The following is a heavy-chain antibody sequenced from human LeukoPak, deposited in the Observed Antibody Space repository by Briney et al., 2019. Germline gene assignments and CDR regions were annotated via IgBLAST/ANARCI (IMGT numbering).Heavy chain of an antibody. Sequence: GASVKVSCKASGYTFTGYYMHWVRQATGQGLEWMGWMNPNSGNTGYAQKFQGRVTMTRNTSISTAYMELSSLRSEDTAVYYCARTRAGRSRQLVRAFDYWGQGTLVTVSS. V-gene: IGHV1-8*02. CDR2: MNPNSGNT. CDR1: GYTFTGYY. D-gene: IGHD6-13*01. CDR3: ARTRAGRSRQLVRAFDY. J-gene: IGHJ4*02.